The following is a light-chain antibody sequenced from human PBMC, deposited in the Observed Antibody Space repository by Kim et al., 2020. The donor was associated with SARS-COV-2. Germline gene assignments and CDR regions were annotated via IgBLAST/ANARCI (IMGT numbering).Light chain of an antibody. CDR2: GTS. CDR3: QQYGSSPWT. V-gene: IGKV3-20*01. J-gene: IGKJ1*01. CDR1: QSVSSSY. Sequence: SPGERATLSCRASQSVSSSYLAWYQQKPGQAPRLLIYGTSSRATGIPDRFSGSGSRTDFTLTISRLEPEDFAVYYCQQYGSSPWTFGQGTKVDIK.